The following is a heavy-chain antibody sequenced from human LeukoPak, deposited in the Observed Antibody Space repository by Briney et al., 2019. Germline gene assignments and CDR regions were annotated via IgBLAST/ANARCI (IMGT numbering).Heavy chain of an antibody. Sequence: GGSLRLSCAASGFIVSDNYMSWVRQAPGKGLEWVSVIYSGGTTYYADSVKGRFTISRDNSKNTPYLQMNSLRAEDTAVYYCARPLSIEGAFDIWGQGTMVTVSS. CDR2: IYSGGTT. V-gene: IGHV3-53*01. J-gene: IGHJ3*02. CDR1: GFIVSDNY. D-gene: IGHD1-26*01. CDR3: ARPLSIEGAFDI.